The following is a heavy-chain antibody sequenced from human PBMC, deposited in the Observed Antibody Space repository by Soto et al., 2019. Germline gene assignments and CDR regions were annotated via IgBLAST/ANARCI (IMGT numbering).Heavy chain of an antibody. CDR2: IYYSGST. CDR3: ARQGHYDFWSGYYSWFDP. D-gene: IGHD3-3*01. CDR1: GGSISSYY. V-gene: IGHV4-59*08. J-gene: IGHJ5*02. Sequence: TLSLTCTVSGGSISSYYWSWIRQPPGKGLEWIGYIYYSGSTNYNPSLKSRVTISVDTSKNQFSLKLSSVTAADTAVYYCARQGHYDFWSGYYSWFDPWGQGTLVTVSS.